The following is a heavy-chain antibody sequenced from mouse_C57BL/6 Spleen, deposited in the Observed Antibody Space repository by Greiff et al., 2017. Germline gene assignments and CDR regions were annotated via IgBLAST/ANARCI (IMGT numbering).Heavy chain of an antibody. CDR3: ARDGITTVVAHFDY. J-gene: IGHJ2*01. CDR1: GYSITSGYY. Sequence: VQLQQSGPGLVKPSQSLSLTCSVTGYSITSGYYWNWIRQFPGNKLEWMGYISYDGSNNYNPSLKNRISITRDTSKNQFFLKLNSVTTEDTATYYCARDGITTVVAHFDYWGQGTTLTVSS. V-gene: IGHV3-6*01. D-gene: IGHD1-1*01. CDR2: ISYDGSN.